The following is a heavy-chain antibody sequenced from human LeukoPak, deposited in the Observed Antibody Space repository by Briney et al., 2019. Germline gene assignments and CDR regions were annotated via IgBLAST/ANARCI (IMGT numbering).Heavy chain of an antibody. CDR1: GFTFNNND. J-gene: IGHJ3*02. Sequence: GGSLRLSCAASGFTFNNNDMTWVRQAPGKGLEWVGRIKSKTDGGTTDYAAPVKGRFTISRDDSKNTLYLQMNSLKTEDTAVYYCTTGTMIVVAQSQDAFDIWGQGTMVTVSS. CDR2: IKSKTDGGTT. V-gene: IGHV3-15*01. D-gene: IGHD3-22*01. CDR3: TTGTMIVVAQSQDAFDI.